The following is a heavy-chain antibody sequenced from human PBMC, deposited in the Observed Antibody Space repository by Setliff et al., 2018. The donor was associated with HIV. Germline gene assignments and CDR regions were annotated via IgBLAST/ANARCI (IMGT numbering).Heavy chain of an antibody. Sequence: SVKVSCKASGGTFSSYVISWVRQAPGQGPEWMGGIIPMYGVTNYAQKFQGRVTMTRNTSISTAYMELSSLRSEDTAVYYCARQMNNFWSGTNLDYWGQGTLVTVSS. CDR1: GGTFSSYV. J-gene: IGHJ4*02. CDR3: ARQMNNFWSGTNLDY. D-gene: IGHD3-3*01. CDR2: IIPMYGVT. V-gene: IGHV1-69*10.